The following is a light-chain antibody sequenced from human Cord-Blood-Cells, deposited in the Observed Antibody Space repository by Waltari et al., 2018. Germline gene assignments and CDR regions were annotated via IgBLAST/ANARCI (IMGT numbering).Light chain of an antibody. J-gene: IGKJ1*01. CDR1: QSVSSY. CDR2: DAS. V-gene: IGKV3-11*01. Sequence: ETVLTQPPATLSLSPGERATPSCRASQSVSSYLAWYQQKPGQSPRLLIYDASNRATCIPGRVSVSGSGTDFTLTISSLEPEDFAVYYCQQRSNWQWTFGQGTKVESK. CDR3: QQRSNWQWT.